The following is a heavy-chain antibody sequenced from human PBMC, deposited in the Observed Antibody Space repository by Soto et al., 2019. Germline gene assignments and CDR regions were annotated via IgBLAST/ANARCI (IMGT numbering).Heavy chain of an antibody. CDR1: GGTFSSYT. CDR2: IIPILGIA. Sequence: QVQLVQSGAEVKKPGSSVKVSCKASGGTFSSYTISWVRQAPGQGLEWMGRIIPILGIANYAQKFQGRVTITADKSTSTAYMELSSLRSEDTAVYYCARFWPSGSYFSAFDIWGQGTMVTVSS. J-gene: IGHJ3*02. CDR3: ARFWPSGSYFSAFDI. D-gene: IGHD1-26*01. V-gene: IGHV1-69*02.